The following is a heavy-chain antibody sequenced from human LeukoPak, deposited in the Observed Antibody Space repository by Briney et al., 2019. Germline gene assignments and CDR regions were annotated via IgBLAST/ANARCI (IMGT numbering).Heavy chain of an antibody. CDR2: IIPIFGTA. J-gene: IGHJ4*02. D-gene: IGHD3-22*01. CDR1: GGTFSSYA. CDR3: ARDFPLLGIVVVTGAGYFDY. Sequence: GASVKVSCKASGGTFSSYAISWVRQAPGQGLEWMGGIIPIFGTANYAQKFQGRVTMTTDTPTNTAYMELRSLRSDDTAVYYCARDFPLLGIVVVTGAGYFDYWGQGTLVTVSS. V-gene: IGHV1-69*05.